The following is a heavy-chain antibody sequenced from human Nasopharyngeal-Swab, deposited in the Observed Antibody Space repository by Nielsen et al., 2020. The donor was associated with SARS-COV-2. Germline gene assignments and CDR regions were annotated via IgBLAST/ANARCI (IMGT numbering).Heavy chain of an antibody. CDR3: ARDFGAPSSSWYDGDWFDP. V-gene: IGHV3-11*01. D-gene: IGHD6-13*01. Sequence: GGSLRPPCAASGFTFSDYYMSWIRQAPGKGLEWVSYISSSGSTIYYAAAVKGRFTISRDNAKNSLYLQMNSLRAEDTAVYYCARDFGAPSSSWYDGDWFDPWGQGTLVTVSS. CDR1: GFTFSDYY. CDR2: ISSSGSTI. J-gene: IGHJ5*02.